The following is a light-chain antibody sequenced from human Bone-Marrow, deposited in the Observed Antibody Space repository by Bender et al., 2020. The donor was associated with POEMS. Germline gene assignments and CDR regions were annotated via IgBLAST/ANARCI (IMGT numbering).Light chain of an antibody. CDR1: TNDVGGYNY. V-gene: IGLV2-14*03. Sequence: QSALTQPASVSGSPGQSITISCTGTTNDVGGYNYVSWYQHHPGKAPKLIIDDVRNRPSGVSNRFSASKSGDTASLTISGLQAEDEAHYYCSSYTKIDTRVFGGGTKLTVL. CDR2: DVR. J-gene: IGLJ3*02. CDR3: SSYTKIDTRV.